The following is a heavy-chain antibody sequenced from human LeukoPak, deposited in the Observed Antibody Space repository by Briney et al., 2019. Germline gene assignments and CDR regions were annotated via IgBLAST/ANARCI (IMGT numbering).Heavy chain of an antibody. CDR3: ARHQSSGYDPIDY. CDR1: GGSISSSRYY. V-gene: IGHV4-39*01. Sequence: SSETLSLTCTVSGGSISSSRYYWGWIRQPPGKGLEWIGSIYYSGSTYYNPSLKSRVTISVDTSKNQFSLKLSSVTAADTAVYYCARHQSSGYDPIDYWGQGTLVTVSS. J-gene: IGHJ4*02. CDR2: IYYSGST. D-gene: IGHD5-12*01.